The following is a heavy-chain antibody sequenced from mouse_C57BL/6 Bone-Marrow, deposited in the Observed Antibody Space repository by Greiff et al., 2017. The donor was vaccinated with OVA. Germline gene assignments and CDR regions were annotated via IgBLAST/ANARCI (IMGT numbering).Heavy chain of an antibody. Sequence: EVQLQQSGTVLARPGASVKMSCKPSGYTFTSYWMHWVKQRPGQGLEWIGAIYPGNSDTSYNQKFKGKAKLTAVTSASTAYMELSSLTNEDSAVYYCTSNEGLRRGGFGYWGQGTTLTVSS. J-gene: IGHJ2*01. V-gene: IGHV1-5*01. D-gene: IGHD2-4*01. CDR3: TSNEGLRRGGFGY. CDR1: GYTFTSYW. CDR2: IYPGNSDT.